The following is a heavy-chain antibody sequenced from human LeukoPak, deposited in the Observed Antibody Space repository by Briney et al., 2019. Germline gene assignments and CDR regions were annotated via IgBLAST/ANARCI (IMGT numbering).Heavy chain of an antibody. CDR2: IIPIFGTA. Sequence: SAKVSCKASGGTFSSYAISWVRQAPGQGLEWMGGIIPIFGTANYAQKFQGRVTITADESTSTAYMELSSLRSEDTAVYYCAACSGGSCYIVYWGQGTLVTVSS. CDR3: AACSGGSCYIVY. D-gene: IGHD2-15*01. V-gene: IGHV1-69*01. J-gene: IGHJ4*02. CDR1: GGTFSSYA.